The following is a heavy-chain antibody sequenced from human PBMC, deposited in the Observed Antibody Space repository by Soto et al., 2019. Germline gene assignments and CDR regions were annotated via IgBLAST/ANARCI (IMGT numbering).Heavy chain of an antibody. Sequence: QGQLLQSGDEVKTPGASVRVSWRASGYPFTSYGISWVRQAPGQGLEWVAGSSEYNGKRDIDEKFQGRVTMTLETSTGTAHMELGDLTSADTAVYYCARGRIGASKQDAFESWGQGKNVTVSS. CDR2: SSEYNGKR. J-gene: IGHJ3*02. CDR3: ARGRIGASKQDAFES. D-gene: IGHD5-12*01. CDR1: GYPFTSYG. V-gene: IGHV1-18*01.